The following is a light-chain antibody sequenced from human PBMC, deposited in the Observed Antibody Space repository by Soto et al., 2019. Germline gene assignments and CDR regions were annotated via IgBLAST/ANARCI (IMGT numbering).Light chain of an antibody. CDR3: QQYGSSPRT. J-gene: IGKJ1*01. V-gene: IGKV3D-20*01. CDR1: ESVFGY. CDR2: DAS. Sequence: EIVMTQSASTLSVSPGERATLSCGASESVFGYLAWYQHKPGQAPRLLIYDASNRATGVPARFSGSGYGTDFNLTISRLETEDFAVYYCQQYGSSPRTFGQGTKVDIK.